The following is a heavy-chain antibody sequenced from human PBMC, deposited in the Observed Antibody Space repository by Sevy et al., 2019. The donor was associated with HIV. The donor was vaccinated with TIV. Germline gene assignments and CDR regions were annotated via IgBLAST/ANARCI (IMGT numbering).Heavy chain of an antibody. CDR1: GYTFTGYY. V-gene: IGHV1-2*04. CDR3: ARANSHCSGGSCYPMVFDY. D-gene: IGHD2-15*01. CDR2: INPNSGGT. J-gene: IGHJ4*02. Sequence: ASVKVSCKASGYTFTGYYMHWVRQAPGQGLEWMGWINPNSGGTNYAQKFQGWVTTTRDTSISTAYMELSRLRSDDTAVYYCARANSHCSGGSCYPMVFDYWGQGTLVTVSS.